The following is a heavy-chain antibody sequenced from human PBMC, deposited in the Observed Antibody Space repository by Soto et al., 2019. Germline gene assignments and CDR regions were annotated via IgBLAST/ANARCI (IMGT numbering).Heavy chain of an antibody. D-gene: IGHD2-15*01. Sequence: SETLSLTCTVSGGSISSYYWSWIRQPPGKGLEWIGYIYYSGSTNYNPSLKSRVTISVDRSKNQFSLKLSSVTAADTAVYYCARLTNLGYCSGGSCYSLRYFDYWGQGTLVTVSS. J-gene: IGHJ4*02. CDR2: IYYSGST. CDR3: ARLTNLGYCSGGSCYSLRYFDY. V-gene: IGHV4-59*01. CDR1: GGSISSYY.